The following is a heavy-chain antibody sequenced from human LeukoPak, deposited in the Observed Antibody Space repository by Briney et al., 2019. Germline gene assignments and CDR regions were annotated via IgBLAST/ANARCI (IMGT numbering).Heavy chain of an antibody. D-gene: IGHD1-26*01. CDR1: GYTFTGYY. Sequence: ASVKVSCKASGYTFTGYYMHWVRQAPGQGLEWMGWINPNSGGTNYAQKFQGWATMTRDTSISTAYMELSRLRSDDTAVYYCARSTDIVGATNWFDPWGQGALVTVSS. V-gene: IGHV1-2*04. J-gene: IGHJ5*02. CDR3: ARSTDIVGATNWFDP. CDR2: INPNSGGT.